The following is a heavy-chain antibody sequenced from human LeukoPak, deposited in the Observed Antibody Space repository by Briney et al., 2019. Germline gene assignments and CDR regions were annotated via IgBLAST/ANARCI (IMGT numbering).Heavy chain of an antibody. J-gene: IGHJ4*02. CDR3: ARDTSAEDFDY. Sequence: SSISSSGDYTYYADSVKGRFSISRDNAKNSLSLQMNSLRVEDTAVYFCARDTSAEDFDYWGQGTLVTVSS. D-gene: IGHD2-2*01. CDR2: ISSSGDYT. V-gene: IGHV3-21*01.